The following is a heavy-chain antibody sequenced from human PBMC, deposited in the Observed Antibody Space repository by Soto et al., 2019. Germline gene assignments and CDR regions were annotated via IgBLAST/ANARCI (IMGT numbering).Heavy chain of an antibody. D-gene: IGHD2-15*01. CDR2: INHSGST. V-gene: IGHV4-34*01. CDR3: ALGWSGRTNYGMDV. J-gene: IGHJ6*02. CDR1: GGSFSGYY. Sequence: QVQLQQWGAGLLKPSETLSLTCAVYGGSFSGYYWSWIRQPPGKGLEWIGEINHSGSTNYNPSLKSRVTRSVDTSKNQFSLKLSSVTAADTAVYYCALGWSGRTNYGMDVWGQGTTVTVSS.